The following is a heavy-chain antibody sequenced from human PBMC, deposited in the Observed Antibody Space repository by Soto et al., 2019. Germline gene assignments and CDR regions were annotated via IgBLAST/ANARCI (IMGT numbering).Heavy chain of an antibody. CDR2: IYSSGST. J-gene: IGHJ4*02. CDR3: ARDGARSGSPPFDY. V-gene: IGHV4-4*07. D-gene: IGHD3-10*01. CDR1: GGSISNYY. Sequence: LSLTCTVSGGSISNYYWSWIRQPAGKGLEWIGRIYSSGSTTYSPSLKSRVTMSVDTSKNQFSLKVSSVTAADTALYYCARDGARSGSPPFDYWGQGTLVTVSS.